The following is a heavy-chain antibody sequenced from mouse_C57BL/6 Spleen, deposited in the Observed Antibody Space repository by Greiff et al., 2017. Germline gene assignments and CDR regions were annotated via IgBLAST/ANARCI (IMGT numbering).Heavy chain of an antibody. CDR2: IDPETGGT. CDR3: TRVKIDGYYDC. V-gene: IGHV1-15*01. Sequence: LQEPGAELVRPGASVTLSCKASGYTFTDYEMHWVKQTPVHGLEWIGAIDPETGGTAYNQKFKGKAILTADKASSTAYMELRSLTSEDSAVYYCTRVKIDGYYDCWGQGTTVTVSS. CDR1: GYTFTDYE. J-gene: IGHJ2*01.